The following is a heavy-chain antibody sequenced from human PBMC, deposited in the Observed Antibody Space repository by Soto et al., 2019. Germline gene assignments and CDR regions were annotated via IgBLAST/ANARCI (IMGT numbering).Heavy chain of an antibody. J-gene: IGHJ4*02. CDR2: IIPILGIA. CDR1: GGTFSSYT. CDR3: ARDDGLAYCGGDCYS. D-gene: IGHD2-21*02. Sequence: QVQLXQSGAEVXXPGSSVKVSCKASGGTFSSYTISWVRQAPGQGLEWMGRIIPILGIANYAQKFQGRVTITADKSTSTAYMELSSLRSEDTAVYYCARDDGLAYCGGDCYSWGQGTLVTVSS. V-gene: IGHV1-69*02.